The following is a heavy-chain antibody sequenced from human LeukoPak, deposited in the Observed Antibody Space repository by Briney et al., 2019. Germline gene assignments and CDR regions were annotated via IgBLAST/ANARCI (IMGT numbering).Heavy chain of an antibody. CDR1: GGTFSSYA. J-gene: IGHJ4*02. D-gene: IGHD3-22*01. CDR2: IIPIFGTA. CDR3: ARGGAYYYDSSGYPLDY. Sequence: SVKVSCKASGGTFSSYAISWVRQAPGQGLEWMGGIIPIFGTANYAQKFQGRVTITADESTSTAYMELSSLRSEDTAVYYCARGGAYYYDSSGYPLDYWGQGTLVTVSS. V-gene: IGHV1-69*13.